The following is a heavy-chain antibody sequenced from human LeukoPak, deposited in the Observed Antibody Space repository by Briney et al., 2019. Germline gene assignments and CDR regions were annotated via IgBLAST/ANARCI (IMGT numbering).Heavy chain of an antibody. D-gene: IGHD3-22*01. CDR2: IYSGGST. Sequence: GGSLRLACAASGFTVSSNYMSWVRQAPGKGLEWVSVIYSGGSTYYADSVKGRFTISRDNSKNTLYLQMNSLRAEDTAVYYCARKYYYDSSGSDALEIWGQGTMVTVSS. CDR3: ARKYYYDSSGSDALEI. V-gene: IGHV3-53*01. CDR1: GFTVSSNY. J-gene: IGHJ3*02.